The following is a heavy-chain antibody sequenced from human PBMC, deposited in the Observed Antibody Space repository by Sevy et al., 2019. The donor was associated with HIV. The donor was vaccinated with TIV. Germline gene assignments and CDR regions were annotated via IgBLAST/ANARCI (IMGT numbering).Heavy chain of an antibody. CDR1: EFTFSSYA. V-gene: IGHV3-30*04. CDR2: ISYDGSNK. Sequence: GGSLRLSCAASEFTFSSYAMHWVRHAPGKGLEWVAVISYDGSNKYYADSVKGRFTISRDNSKNTLYLQMNSLRAEDTAVYYCARDSSTSWINYYFDYWGQGTLVTVSS. D-gene: IGHD2-2*01. CDR3: ARDSSTSWINYYFDY. J-gene: IGHJ4*02.